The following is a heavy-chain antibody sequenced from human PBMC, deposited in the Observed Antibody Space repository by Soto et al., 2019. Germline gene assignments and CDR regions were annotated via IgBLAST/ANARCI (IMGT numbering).Heavy chain of an antibody. CDR3: ARDLVSRDFWSGYYTDWFDP. CDR1: GGSISSYY. D-gene: IGHD3-3*01. V-gene: IGHV4-4*07. CDR2: IYTSGST. J-gene: IGHJ5*02. Sequence: PSETLSLTCTVSGGSISSYYWSWIRQPAGKXLEWIGRIYTSGSTNYNPSLKSRATMSVDTSKNQFSLKLSSVTAADTAVYYCARDLVSRDFWSGYYTDWFDPWGQGTLVTVSS.